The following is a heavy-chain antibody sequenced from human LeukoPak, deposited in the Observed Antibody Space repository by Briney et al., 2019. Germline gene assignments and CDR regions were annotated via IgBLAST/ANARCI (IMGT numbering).Heavy chain of an antibody. CDR3: AGFVNDGRLDY. CDR1: GGSISSYY. V-gene: IGHV4-4*07. CDR2: IYTSGST. Sequence: SETLSLTCTVSGGSISSYYWSWIRQPAGKGLEWIGRIYTSGSTNYNPSLKSRVTMSVDTTKNQFSLKLSSVAAEDTAVSYCAGFVNDGRLDYWGQGTLVTVSS. D-gene: IGHD2/OR15-2a*01. J-gene: IGHJ4*02.